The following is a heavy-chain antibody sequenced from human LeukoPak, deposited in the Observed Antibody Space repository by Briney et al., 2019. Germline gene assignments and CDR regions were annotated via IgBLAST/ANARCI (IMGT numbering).Heavy chain of an antibody. J-gene: IGHJ5*02. CDR3: ARALGYCSSTSCFAWFDP. V-gene: IGHV1-2*02. CDR1: GYTFTGYY. D-gene: IGHD2-2*01. CDR2: NNPNSGGT. Sequence: GASVKVSCKASGYTFTGYYMHWVRQAPGQGLEWMGWNNPNSGGTNYAQKFQGRVTMTRDTSISTAYMELSRLRSDDTAVYYCARALGYCSSTSCFAWFDPWGQGTLVTVSS.